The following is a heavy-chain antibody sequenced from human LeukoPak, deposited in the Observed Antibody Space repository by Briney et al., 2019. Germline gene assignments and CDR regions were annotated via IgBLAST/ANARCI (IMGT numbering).Heavy chain of an antibody. V-gene: IGHV3-23*01. Sequence: PGGSLRLSCAASGFTFSSYAMSWVRQAPGKGLEWVSAISGSGGSTYYADSVKGRFTISRDNTKNSLYLQMNNLRAEDTGVYYCTRGPKTSGYYLVLHWGQGTLVTVSS. J-gene: IGHJ4*02. D-gene: IGHD3-22*01. CDR1: GFTFSSYA. CDR2: ISGSGGST. CDR3: TRGPKTSGYYLVLH.